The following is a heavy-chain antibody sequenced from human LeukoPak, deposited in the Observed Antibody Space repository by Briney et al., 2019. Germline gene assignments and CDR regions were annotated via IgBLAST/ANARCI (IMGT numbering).Heavy chain of an antibody. D-gene: IGHD3-10*01. V-gene: IGHV3-7*04. CDR2: IKPDGSEQ. CDR3: ARDVSYGALDY. Sequence: GGSLRLSCAASEFTFTSAWMTWVRQAPGKGLEWVANIKPDGSEQYYVDSVKGRFTISRDNAKNSLYLQMNSLRTEDTAVYFCARDVSYGALDYWGQGTLVTVS. CDR1: EFTFTSAW. J-gene: IGHJ4*02.